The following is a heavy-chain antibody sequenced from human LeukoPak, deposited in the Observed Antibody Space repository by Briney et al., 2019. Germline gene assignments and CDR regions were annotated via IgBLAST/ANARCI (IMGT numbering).Heavy chain of an antibody. Sequence: GRSLRLSCTASGFTFGDYAMTWVRQAPGKGLECVGFIRSKAYGGTTEYAASVKGRFTISRDDSKSIAYLQMNSLKTEDTAVYYCTRVSYIGGSSDYWGQGILVTVSS. CDR3: TRVSYIGGSSDY. CDR1: GFTFGDYA. D-gene: IGHD1-26*01. J-gene: IGHJ4*02. CDR2: IRSKAYGGTT. V-gene: IGHV3-49*04.